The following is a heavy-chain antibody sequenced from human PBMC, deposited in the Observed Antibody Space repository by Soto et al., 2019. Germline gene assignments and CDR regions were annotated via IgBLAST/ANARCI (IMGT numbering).Heavy chain of an antibody. V-gene: IGHV3-9*01. D-gene: IGHD3-10*01. CDR1: GFRFDDFA. Sequence: EVQLVESGGGLVQPGRSLRLSCAASGFRFDDFAMHWVRQAPGRGLEWVAVISWNGGTTIYADSVKGRFSVSRDNSKNSLFLPMDSLRPEDTALYYCSRAIQALGKSTLQRFDFWGQGTQVTVSS. J-gene: IGHJ4*02. CDR3: SRAIQALGKSTLQRFDF. CDR2: ISWNGGTT.